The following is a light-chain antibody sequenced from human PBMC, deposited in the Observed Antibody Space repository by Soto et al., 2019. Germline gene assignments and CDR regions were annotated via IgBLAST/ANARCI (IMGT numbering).Light chain of an antibody. J-gene: IGKJ2*01. CDR2: GAS. CDR3: QQFYYSAHT. V-gene: IGKV1-39*01. CDR1: HTIATY. Sequence: DIQMTQSPSSLSASVGDRVTLTCRASHTIATYLNWYQQKAGKVPEVLIYGASTLQVGVPSRFTGSGYGTDFTLTINNVQPEDFATYYCQQFYYSAHTFGQGTKLEVK.